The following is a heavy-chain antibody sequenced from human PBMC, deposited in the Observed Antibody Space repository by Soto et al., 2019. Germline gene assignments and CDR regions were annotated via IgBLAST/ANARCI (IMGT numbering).Heavy chain of an antibody. CDR1: GFTFSSYW. Sequence: PGGSLRLSCAASGFTFSSYWMSWVRQAPGKGLEWVANIKQDGSEKYYVDSVKGRFTISRDNAKNSLYLQMKSLRAENAALYYSGSTYYNPSLKSRVTISVDTSKNQFSLKLSSVTAADTAVYYCARSPWAYYDILTGYYPGYSYNWFHPWGQGTLVTVSS. V-gene: IGHV3-7*01. CDR2: IKQDGSEK. CDR3: GSTYYNPSLKSRVTISVDTSKNQFSLKLSSVTAADTAVYYCARSPWAYYDILTGYYPGYSYNWFHP. D-gene: IGHD2-21*02. J-gene: IGHJ5*02.